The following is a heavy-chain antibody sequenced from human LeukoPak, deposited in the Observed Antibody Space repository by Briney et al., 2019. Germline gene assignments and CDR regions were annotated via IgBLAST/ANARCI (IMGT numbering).Heavy chain of an antibody. D-gene: IGHD3-22*01. CDR2: ISYAGSNQ. CDR3: AKERSYDSSGYVYYFPY. V-gene: IGHV3-30*18. J-gene: IGHJ4*02. Sequence: PGGSLRLSCAASGFTFSSYWMSWVRQAPGKGLEWVAVISYAGSNQYYADSVEGRFTISRDNSKNTLYLQMNSLRPEDTAVYYCAKERSYDSSGYVYYFPYWGQGTLVTVSS. CDR1: GFTFSSYW.